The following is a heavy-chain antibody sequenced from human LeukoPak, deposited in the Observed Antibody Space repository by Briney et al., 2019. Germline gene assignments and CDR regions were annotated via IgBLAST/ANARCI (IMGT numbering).Heavy chain of an antibody. CDR2: IYYSGST. Sequence: PSETLSLTCTVSGGSISSYYWSWIRQPPGKGLEWIGYIYYSGSTNYNPSLKSRVTISVDTSKNQFSLKLSSVTAADTAVYYFAREVAAPYNWFDPWGQGTLVTVSS. CDR3: AREVAAPYNWFDP. J-gene: IGHJ5*02. CDR1: GGSISSYY. V-gene: IGHV4-59*01. D-gene: IGHD6-19*01.